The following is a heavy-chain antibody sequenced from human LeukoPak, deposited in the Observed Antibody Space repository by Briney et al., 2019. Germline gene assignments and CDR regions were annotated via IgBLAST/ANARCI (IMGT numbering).Heavy chain of an antibody. V-gene: IGHV3-11*04. J-gene: IGHJ3*02. CDR2: FCNCGSTI. Sequence: GGSLRLSCAASGFTFSDYYMRWLRQARGKGLEGVSYFCNCGSTIYYADSVKGRYTISRDNAKNSLYLQMNSLRAEDTAVYYCARQYYDFWSGYLLSGAFDIWGQGTMVTVSS. CDR1: GFTFSDYY. CDR3: ARQYYDFWSGYLLSGAFDI. D-gene: IGHD3-3*01.